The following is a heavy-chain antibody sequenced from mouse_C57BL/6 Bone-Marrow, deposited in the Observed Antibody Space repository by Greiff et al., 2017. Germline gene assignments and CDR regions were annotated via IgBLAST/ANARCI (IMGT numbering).Heavy chain of an antibody. V-gene: IGHV1-4*01. CDR3: ARWDYGSSYNYAMDD. CDR1: GYTFTSYT. Sequence: VHLVESGAELARPGASVKMSCKASGYTFTSYTMHWVKQRPGQGLEWIGYINPSSGYTKYNQTFKDKATLTADKSSSTAYMQLSSLTSEDSAVYYCARWDYGSSYNYAMDDWGQGTSVTVSS. D-gene: IGHD1-1*01. J-gene: IGHJ4*01. CDR2: INPSSGYT.